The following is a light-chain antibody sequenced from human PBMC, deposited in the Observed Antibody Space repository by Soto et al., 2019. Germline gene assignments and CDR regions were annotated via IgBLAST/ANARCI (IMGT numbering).Light chain of an antibody. V-gene: IGLV1-40*01. CDR2: GTI. CDR3: QSYDGSLSGWGL. J-gene: IGLJ2*01. CDR1: SSNIGARYD. Sequence: QSVLTQPPSVSGAPGQRVTISCTGSSSNIGARYDVHWYQQLPGTAPKLLIYGTINRPSGVPDRFSGSKSGTSASLAITGLQAEDEAHYYCQSYDGSLSGWGLFGGGTKLTVL.